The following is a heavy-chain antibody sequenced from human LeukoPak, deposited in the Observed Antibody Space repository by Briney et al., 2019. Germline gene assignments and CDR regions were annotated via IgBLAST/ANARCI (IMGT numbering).Heavy chain of an antibody. CDR3: ARDPIPYYYDSSGSYYFDY. J-gene: IGHJ4*02. CDR1: GFTFSSYG. D-gene: IGHD3-22*01. CDR2: ICYDGSNK. V-gene: IGHV3-33*01. Sequence: GGSLRLSCAASGFTFSSYGMHWVRQAPGKGLEWVAVICYDGSNKYYADSVKGRFTISRDNSKNTLYLQMNSLRAEDTAVYYCARDPIPYYYDSSGSYYFDYWGQGTLVTVSS.